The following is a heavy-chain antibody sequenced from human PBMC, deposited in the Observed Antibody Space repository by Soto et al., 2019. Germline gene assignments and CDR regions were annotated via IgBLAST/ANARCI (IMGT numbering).Heavy chain of an antibody. Sequence: PGGSLRLSCAASGFTFSSYDMHWVRQATGKGLERVSAIGTAGDTYYPGSVKGRFTISRENAKNSLYLQMNSLRAEDTAVYYCARDPYSNYGSVGMDVWGQGTTVTVSS. CDR1: GFTFSSYD. CDR3: ARDPYSNYGSVGMDV. V-gene: IGHV3-13*01. D-gene: IGHD4-4*01. J-gene: IGHJ6*02. CDR2: IGTAGDT.